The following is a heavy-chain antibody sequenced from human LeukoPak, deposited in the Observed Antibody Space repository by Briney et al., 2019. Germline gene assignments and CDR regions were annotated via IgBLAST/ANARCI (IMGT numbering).Heavy chain of an antibody. J-gene: IGHJ4*02. CDR2: ISAYNGNT. V-gene: IGHV1-18*01. CDR3: AREHYDILTGYYGY. CDR1: GYTFTSYG. Sequence: ASVKVSCKAPGYTFTSYGISWVRQAPGQGLEWMGWISAYNGNTNYAQKLQGRVTMTTDTSTSTAYMELRSLRSDDTAVYYCAREHYDILTGYYGYWGQGTLVTVSS. D-gene: IGHD3-9*01.